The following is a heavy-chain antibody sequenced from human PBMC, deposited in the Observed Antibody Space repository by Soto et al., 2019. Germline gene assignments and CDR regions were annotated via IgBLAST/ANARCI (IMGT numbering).Heavy chain of an antibody. CDR3: ARVAHVLLWFGDSYGMDV. CDR1: GDSISTNSYS. V-gene: IGHV4-39*01. J-gene: IGHJ6*02. CDR2: FYYSGST. D-gene: IGHD3-10*01. Sequence: SETLSLTCTVSGDSISTNSYSWGWIRQPPGQGLEWIGLFYYSGSTHYNPSLKSRLTVSVDTSKNQFSLKVSSVTAADTAVYYCARVAHVLLWFGDSYGMDVWGQGTTVTAP.